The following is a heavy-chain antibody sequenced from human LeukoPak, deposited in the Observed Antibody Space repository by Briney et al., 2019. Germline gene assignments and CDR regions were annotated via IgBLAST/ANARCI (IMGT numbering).Heavy chain of an antibody. Sequence: GGSPRLSCAASGFIFSNYAMSWVRQAPGKGLDWVSTISGSGVSTYYVDSMKGRFTISRDNSKNTLYLQMNSLRAEDTAVYYCAKLPWGTAARPNFGMDYWGQGILVTVSS. V-gene: IGHV3-23*01. CDR1: GFIFSNYA. CDR3: AKLPWGTAARPNFGMDY. J-gene: IGHJ4*02. D-gene: IGHD6-6*01. CDR2: ISGSGVST.